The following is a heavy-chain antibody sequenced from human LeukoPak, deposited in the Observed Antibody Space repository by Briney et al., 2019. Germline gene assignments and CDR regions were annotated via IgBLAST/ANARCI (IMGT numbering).Heavy chain of an antibody. V-gene: IGHV5-51*01. J-gene: IGHJ4*02. CDR2: IYPGDSDT. CDR1: GYSFTSYW. Sequence: GESLKISRKGSGYSFTSYWIGWVRKMPGKGLEWMGIIYPGDSDTRYSPSFQGQVTISADKSISTAYLQWSSLKASDTAMYYCARRVDTAMANPFDYWGQGTLVTVSS. D-gene: IGHD5-18*01. CDR3: ARRVDTAMANPFDY.